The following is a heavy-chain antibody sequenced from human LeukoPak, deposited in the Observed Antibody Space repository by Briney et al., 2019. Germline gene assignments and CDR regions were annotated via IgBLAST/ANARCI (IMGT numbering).Heavy chain of an antibody. CDR3: ARESKYYDILTGLYYFDY. CDR1: GGTFSSYA. D-gene: IGHD3-9*01. Sequence: GSSVKVSCKASGGTFSSYAISWVRQAPGQGLEWMGGIIPIVGTANYAQKFQGRVTITADESTSTAYMELSSLRSEDTAVYYCARESKYYDILTGLYYFDYWGQGTLVTVSS. J-gene: IGHJ4*02. CDR2: IIPIVGTA. V-gene: IGHV1-69*01.